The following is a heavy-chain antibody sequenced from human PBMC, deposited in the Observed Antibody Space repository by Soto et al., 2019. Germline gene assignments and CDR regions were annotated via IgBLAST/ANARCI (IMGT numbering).Heavy chain of an antibody. Sequence: QVQLVESGGGVVQPGRSLRLSCAASGFTFSSYAMHWVRQAPGKGLEWVAVISYDGSNKYYADSVKGRFTISRDNSKNTXDLQMNSLRAEDTAVYYCAKAARTDYGDYAPYYFDYWGQGTLVTVSS. J-gene: IGHJ4*02. D-gene: IGHD4-17*01. CDR2: ISYDGSNK. V-gene: IGHV3-30-3*01. CDR1: GFTFSSYA. CDR3: AKAARTDYGDYAPYYFDY.